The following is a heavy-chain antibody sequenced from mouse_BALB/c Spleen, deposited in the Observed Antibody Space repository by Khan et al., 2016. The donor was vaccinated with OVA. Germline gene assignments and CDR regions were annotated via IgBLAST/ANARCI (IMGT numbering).Heavy chain of an antibody. CDR1: GFSLTNYG. J-gene: IGHJ4*01. D-gene: IGHD2-12*01. CDR3: ARYSFGYAMDY. CDR2: IWSDGYT. Sequence: QVQLKQSGPGLVAPSQSLSITCTVSGFSLTNYGVHWVRQPPGKGLEWLVVIWSDGYTTYNSALKSRLSISKDNSKSQVFLKMNSLQTDDTAIYYCARYSFGYAMDYWGQGTSVTVSS. V-gene: IGHV2-6*02.